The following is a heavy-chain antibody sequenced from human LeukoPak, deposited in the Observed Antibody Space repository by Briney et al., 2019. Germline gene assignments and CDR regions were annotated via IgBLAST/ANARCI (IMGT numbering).Heavy chain of an antibody. CDR3: ARDRLGDFDY. V-gene: IGHV3-21*01. CDR1: GFTFSSYS. J-gene: IGHJ4*02. Sequence: PGGSLRLSCAASGFTFSSYSMNWVRQAPGKGLEWVSSISSTSSYIYYADSVKGRFTISRDNAKNSLYLQMNSLRAEDTAVYYCARDRLGDFDYWGQGTLVTVSS. CDR2: ISSTSSYI. D-gene: IGHD3-10*01.